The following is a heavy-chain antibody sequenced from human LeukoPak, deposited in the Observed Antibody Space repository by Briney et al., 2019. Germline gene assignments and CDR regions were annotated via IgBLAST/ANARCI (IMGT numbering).Heavy chain of an antibody. V-gene: IGHV3-48*02. CDR1: GFAFSTYG. CDR2: ITSRSTT. CDR3: ARSISGSYLDY. Sequence: GGSLRLSCVASGFAFSTYGMNWVRQAPGKGLEWISYITSRSTTYYADSVRGRFTISRDNAKNSLYLEMNGLRDDDTAVYYCARSISGSYLDYWGKGTLVTVSS. D-gene: IGHD3-10*01. J-gene: IGHJ4*02.